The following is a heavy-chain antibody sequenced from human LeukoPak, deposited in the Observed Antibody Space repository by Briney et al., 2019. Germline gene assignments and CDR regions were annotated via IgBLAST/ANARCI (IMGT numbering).Heavy chain of an antibody. CDR2: INPDSGGT. V-gene: IGHV1-2*02. J-gene: IGHJ4*02. CDR3: APSGNKRSTDYYDDY. D-gene: IGHD1-26*01. CDR1: VYTFHGYF. Sequence: ASVKVSYKTCVYTFHGYFVHGVGQAPGQGLEWMGWINPDSGGTNYAQKFQGRVTMTRDTSISTAYMELNRLGSDDTAVYYCAPSGNKRSTDYYDDYWGQGTLVTVSS.